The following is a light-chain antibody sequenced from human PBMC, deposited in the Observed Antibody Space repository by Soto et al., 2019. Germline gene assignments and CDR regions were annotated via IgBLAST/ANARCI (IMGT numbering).Light chain of an antibody. CDR3: QHYNTYPWT. Sequence: IQITQSPSTLSPSVGDRVTVTCRASQSISSWLAWYQQKAGKAPKLLIYKASALESGVPSRFSGSGSGTEFTLTISSLEPEDFATYYCQHYNTYPWTFGQGTKVDI. V-gene: IGKV1-5*03. CDR2: KAS. J-gene: IGKJ1*01. CDR1: QSISSW.